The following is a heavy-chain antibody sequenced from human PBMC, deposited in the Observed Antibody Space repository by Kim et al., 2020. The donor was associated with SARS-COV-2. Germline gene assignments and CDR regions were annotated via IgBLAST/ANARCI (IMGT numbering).Heavy chain of an antibody. CDR2: INHSGST. D-gene: IGHD6-13*01. J-gene: IGHJ4*02. CDR3: ARGLKAAAAQGY. V-gene: IGHV4-34*01. CDR1: GGSFSGYY. Sequence: SETLSLTCAVYGGSFSGYYWSWIRQPPGKGLEWIGEINHSGSTNYNPSLKSRVTISVDTSKNQFSLKLSSVTAADTAVYYCARGLKAAAAQGYWGQGTLVTVSS.